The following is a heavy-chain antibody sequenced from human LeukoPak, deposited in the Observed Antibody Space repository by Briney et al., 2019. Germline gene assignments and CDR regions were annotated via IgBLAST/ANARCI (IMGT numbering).Heavy chain of an antibody. Sequence: GGSLRLSCAASGFTFDSYTMNWVRQAPGKGLEWVSSISSSSNHIYYADSVKGRFTISRDNAKNALYLQMNSLRAEDTAVYYCASGASHAFDIWGQGTMVTVSS. J-gene: IGHJ3*02. D-gene: IGHD3-16*01. CDR3: ASGASHAFDI. V-gene: IGHV3-21*06. CDR1: GFTFDSYT. CDR2: ISSSSNHI.